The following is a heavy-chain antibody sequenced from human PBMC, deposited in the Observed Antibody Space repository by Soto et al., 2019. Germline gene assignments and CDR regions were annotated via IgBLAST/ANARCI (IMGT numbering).Heavy chain of an antibody. Sequence: QVQLVQSGPEMKKPGASVTVSCEASGNRFTSYAFSWVRQAPGQGLEWMGWISPYSGNTKYSQSVQGRITMTADTSTSSAYLELRSLRSADTAGHYCAVGYCSMITFLKVAGSSFDFWGQGTLLIVSS. J-gene: IGHJ4*02. V-gene: IGHV1-18*01. D-gene: IGHD2-2*03. CDR3: AVGYCSMITFLKVAGSSFDF. CDR2: ISPYSGNT. CDR1: GNRFTSYA.